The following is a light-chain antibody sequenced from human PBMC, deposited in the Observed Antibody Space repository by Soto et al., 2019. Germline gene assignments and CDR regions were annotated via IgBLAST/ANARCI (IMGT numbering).Light chain of an antibody. CDR3: SSYTSSSTLV. V-gene: IGLV2-14*01. CDR1: SSDGGGYNY. CDR2: DVS. Sequence: QSALTQPASVSGSPGQSITISCTGTSSDGGGYNYVSWYQQHPGKAPKLMIYDVSNRPSGVSNRFSGSKSGNTASLTISGIQAEDEAAYYCSSYTSSSTLVFGGGTKLTVL. J-gene: IGLJ2*01.